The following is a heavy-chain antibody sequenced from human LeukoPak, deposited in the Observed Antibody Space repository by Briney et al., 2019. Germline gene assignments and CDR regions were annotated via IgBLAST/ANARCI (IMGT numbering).Heavy chain of an antibody. V-gene: IGHV1-2*02. Sequence: VASVKVSCKASGYTFTGYYIHWVRQAPGQGPEWMGWINPHSGATNYAQKFQGRVTMTRDTSISTAFMELSSLRSDDTATYYCSRDLLMYYSGSGESTWGQGTQVTVSS. CDR3: SRDLLMYYSGSGEST. D-gene: IGHD3-10*01. CDR1: GYTFTGYY. CDR2: INPHSGAT. J-gene: IGHJ5*02.